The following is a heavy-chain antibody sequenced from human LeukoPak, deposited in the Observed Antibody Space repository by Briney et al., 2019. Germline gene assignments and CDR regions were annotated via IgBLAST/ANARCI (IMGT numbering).Heavy chain of an antibody. V-gene: IGHV3-30*18. D-gene: IGHD3-10*01. CDR3: AKDRTYYYGSGSYYSFDY. Sequence: GGSLRLSCAASGFTFSSYGMHWVRQAPGKGLEWVAVISYDGSNKYYDGSNKYYADSVKGRFTISRDNSKNTLYLQMNSLRAEDTAVYYCAKDRTYYYGSGSYYSFDYWGQRTLVTVSS. J-gene: IGHJ4*02. CDR2: ISYDGSNKYYDGSNK. CDR1: GFTFSSYG.